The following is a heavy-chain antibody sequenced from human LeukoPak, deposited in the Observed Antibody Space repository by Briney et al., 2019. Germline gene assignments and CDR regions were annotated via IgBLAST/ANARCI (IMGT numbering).Heavy chain of an antibody. V-gene: IGHV3-20*04. CDR1: GFTFDDYG. D-gene: IGHD3-9*01. CDR2: INWNGGST. J-gene: IGHJ6*03. Sequence: GGSLRLSCAASGFTFDDYGMSWVRQAPGKGLEWVSGINWNGGSTGYADSVKGRFTISRDNAKNSLYLQMNSLRAEDTALYYCARDKRYFDWLYYYYYYMDVWGKGTTVTVSS. CDR3: ARDKRYFDWLYYYYYYMDV.